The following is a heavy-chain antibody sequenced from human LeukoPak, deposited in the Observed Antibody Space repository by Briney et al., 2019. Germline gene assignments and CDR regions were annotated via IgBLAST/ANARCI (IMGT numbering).Heavy chain of an antibody. CDR2: ITDSGGST. V-gene: IGHV3-23*01. D-gene: IGHD6-13*01. CDR3: AKSPAARWVIDY. CDR1: GFTFSNYA. J-gene: IGHJ4*02. Sequence: PGGSLTLSCAASGFTFSNYAMNWVRQAPGKGLEWVSGITDSGGSTYYADSVKGRFTISRDNSENTLYLQMNTLRAEDTAIYFCAKSPAARWVIDYWGQGTLVTVSS.